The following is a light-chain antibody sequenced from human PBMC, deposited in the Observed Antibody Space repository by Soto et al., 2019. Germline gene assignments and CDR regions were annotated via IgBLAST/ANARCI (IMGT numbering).Light chain of an antibody. V-gene: IGKV3D-15*01. CDR2: GAS. CDR1: ESISTN. CDR3: QQYDNLPPGLT. Sequence: EIVMTQSPATLSVSPGERVTLSCRASESISTNLVWYQQKPGQAPRLLIYGASSRATGIPARFSGNGSGTDFTLTISSLQPEDIATYYCQQYDNLPPGLTFGGGTKVDIK. J-gene: IGKJ4*01.